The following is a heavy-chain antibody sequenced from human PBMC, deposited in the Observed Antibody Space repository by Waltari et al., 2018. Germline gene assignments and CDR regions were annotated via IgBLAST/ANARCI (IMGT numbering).Heavy chain of an antibody. CDR1: GGTFSSYA. D-gene: IGHD5-12*01. J-gene: IGHJ4*02. Sequence: QVQLVQSGAEVKKPGSSVKVSCKASGGTFSSYAISWVRQAPGQGLEWMGGIIPIFGKANYAQKSQGRVTITADESTRTAYMGLSSLRSEDTAGYYWARALREYSGYDWGGGYWGQGTLVTVSS. CDR3: ARALREYSGYDWGGGY. CDR2: IIPIFGKA. V-gene: IGHV1-69*13.